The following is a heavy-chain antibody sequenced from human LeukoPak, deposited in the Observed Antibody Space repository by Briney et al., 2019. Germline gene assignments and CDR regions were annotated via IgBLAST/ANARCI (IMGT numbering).Heavy chain of an antibody. V-gene: IGHV1-69*06. J-gene: IGHJ5*02. Sequence: GASVKVSCKASGGTFSSYAISWVRQAPGQGLEWMGGIIPIFGTANYAQKFQGRVTITADKSTSTAYMELSSLRSEDTAVYYCAGGSPTGGYCSSTSCYETNWFDPWGQGTLVTVSS. CDR3: AGGSPTGGYCSSTSCYETNWFDP. D-gene: IGHD2-2*01. CDR2: IIPIFGTA. CDR1: GGTFSSYA.